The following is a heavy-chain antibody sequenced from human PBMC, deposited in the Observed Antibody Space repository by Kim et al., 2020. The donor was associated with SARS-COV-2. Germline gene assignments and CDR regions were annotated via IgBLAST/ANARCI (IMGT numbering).Heavy chain of an antibody. CDR3: AREVSGWFDP. CDR2: IYSSGST. CDR1: GGGYY. D-gene: IGHD3-10*01. Sequence: GGGYYWSWIRQHPGKGLEGNGYIYSSGSTYYNPSLKSRVTISVDTSKNQFSLKLSSVTAADTAVYYCAREVSGWFDPWGQGTLVTVSS. V-gene: IGHV4-31*02. J-gene: IGHJ5*02.